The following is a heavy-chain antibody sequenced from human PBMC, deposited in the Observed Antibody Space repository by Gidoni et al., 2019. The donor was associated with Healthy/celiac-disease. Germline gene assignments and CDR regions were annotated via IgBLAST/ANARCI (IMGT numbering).Heavy chain of an antibody. V-gene: IGHV5-10-1*01. D-gene: IGHD3-10*01. J-gene: IGHJ4*02. CDR1: GYSFTSSW. CDR2: VDPSDSYT. Sequence: EVQLVQSGAEVKKTGESLRISGNCSGYSFTSSWISWVRQIRGKGLEWLGRVDPSDSYTNYSPSFQGHVTISADKSISTAYLQWSSLKASDTAMYYCARHGMPGGLLWPGVDYWGQGTLVTVSS. CDR3: ARHGMPGGLLWPGVDY.